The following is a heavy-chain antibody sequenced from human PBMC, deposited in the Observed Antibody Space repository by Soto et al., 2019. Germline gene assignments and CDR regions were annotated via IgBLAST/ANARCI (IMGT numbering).Heavy chain of an antibody. D-gene: IGHD2-15*01. J-gene: IGHJ4*02. CDR3: AKDLMVAAY. V-gene: IGHV3-23*01. CDR2: SSGSGGST. Sequence: GGSLRLSCAASGFTFSSYAMSWVRQAPGKGLEWVSASSGSGGSTYYADSVQGRFSISRDNSKNTLYLQMNSLRADDTAVYSCAKDLMVAAYWGQGTLGTVSS. CDR1: GFTFSSYA.